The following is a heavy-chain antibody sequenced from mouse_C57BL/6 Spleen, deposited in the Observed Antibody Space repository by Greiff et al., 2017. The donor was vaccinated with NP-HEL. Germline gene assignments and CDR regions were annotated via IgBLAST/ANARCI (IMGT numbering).Heavy chain of an antibody. D-gene: IGHD1-1*01. CDR1: GYTFTSYG. J-gene: IGHJ2*01. Sequence: VQLVESGAELARPGASVKLSCKASGYTFTSYGISWVKQRTGQGLEWIGEIYPRSGNTYYNEKFKGKATLTADKSSSTAYMELRSLTSEDSAVYFCARSVYGDYFDYWGQGTTLTVSS. CDR3: ARSVYGDYFDY. CDR2: IYPRSGNT. V-gene: IGHV1-81*01.